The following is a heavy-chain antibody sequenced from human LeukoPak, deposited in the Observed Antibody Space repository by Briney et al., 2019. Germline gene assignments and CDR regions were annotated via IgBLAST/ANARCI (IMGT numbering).Heavy chain of an antibody. V-gene: IGHV3-30*04. CDR3: ARGCSSTSCLMS. J-gene: IGHJ4*02. CDR1: GFTFSSYA. CDR2: ISYDGSNK. D-gene: IGHD2-2*01. Sequence: GGSLRLSCAASGFTFSSYAMHWVRQAPGKGLEWVAVISYDGSNKYYADSVKGRFTISRDNSKNTLYLQMNSLRAEDTAVYYCARGCSSTSCLMSWGQGTLVTVSS.